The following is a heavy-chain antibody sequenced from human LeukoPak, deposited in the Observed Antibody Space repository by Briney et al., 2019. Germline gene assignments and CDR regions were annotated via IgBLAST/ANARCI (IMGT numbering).Heavy chain of an antibody. CDR2: ISYDGSNK. Sequence: PGGSLRLSCAASGFTFSSYGMHWVRQAPGKGLEWVAVISYDGSNKYYADSVKGRFTISRDNSKNTLYLQMNSLRAEDTAVYYCAKGGIVGATRAYFDCWGQGTLVTVSS. D-gene: IGHD1-26*01. CDR1: GFTFSSYG. V-gene: IGHV3-30*18. CDR3: AKGGIVGATRAYFDC. J-gene: IGHJ4*02.